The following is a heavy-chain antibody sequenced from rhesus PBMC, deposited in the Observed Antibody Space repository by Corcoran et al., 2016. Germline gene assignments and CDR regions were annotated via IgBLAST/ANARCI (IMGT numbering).Heavy chain of an antibody. J-gene: IGHJ4*01. CDR2: IYGNSAST. D-gene: IGHD4-29*01. CDR3: ARDRGYGSSMYYFDY. V-gene: IGHV4-73*01. Sequence: QVKLQQWGEGLVKPSETLSLTCAVYGGSISGYSYWRWIRQPPGKGLEWIGYIYGNSASTNYNPSLKNRVTISKDTSKNQFSLKLSSVTAADTAVYYCARDRGYGSSMYYFDYWGQGVLVTVSS. CDR1: GGSISGYSY.